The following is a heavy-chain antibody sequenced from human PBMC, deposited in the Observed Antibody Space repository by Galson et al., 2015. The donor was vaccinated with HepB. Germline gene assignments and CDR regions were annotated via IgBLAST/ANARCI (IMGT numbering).Heavy chain of an antibody. Sequence: SCKASGYTFTSYGISWVRQAPGQGLEWMGWISAYNGNTNYAQKLQGRVTMTTDTSTSTAYMELRSLRSDDTAVYYCARSEVPVIAAAAIDYWGQGTLVTVSS. V-gene: IGHV1-18*01. J-gene: IGHJ4*02. CDR1: GYTFTSYG. D-gene: IGHD6-13*01. CDR3: ARSEVPVIAAAAIDY. CDR2: ISAYNGNT.